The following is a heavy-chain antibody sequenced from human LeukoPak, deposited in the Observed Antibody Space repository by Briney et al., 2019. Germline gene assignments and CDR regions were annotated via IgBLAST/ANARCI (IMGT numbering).Heavy chain of an antibody. CDR1: GFTFSSHG. D-gene: IGHD3-10*01. V-gene: IGHV3-30*18. CDR3: AKEELRYFAY. J-gene: IGHJ4*02. Sequence: GRSLRLSCAASGFTFSSHGMHWVRQAPGKGLEWVASITYDGSNRHYADSVKGRVTISRDNSKNTLYLQMNSLRTEDTSIYYCAKEELRYFAYWGQGTLVTVSS. CDR2: ITYDGSNR.